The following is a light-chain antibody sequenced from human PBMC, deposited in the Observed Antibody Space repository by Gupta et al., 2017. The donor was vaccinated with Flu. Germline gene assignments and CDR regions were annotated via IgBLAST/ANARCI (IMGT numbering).Light chain of an antibody. Sequence: DIVMTQSPDSLAVSLGERATINCKSSRTVLYSSNNKNYLAWYQQKPGQPPNLLINWASTRESVVPDRFSGSGSGTDFTLTISSLQAEDVAVYYCQQYYGTPFTFGPGTKVDIK. CDR3: QQYYGTPFT. CDR2: WAS. CDR1: RTVLYSSNNKNY. J-gene: IGKJ3*01. V-gene: IGKV4-1*01.